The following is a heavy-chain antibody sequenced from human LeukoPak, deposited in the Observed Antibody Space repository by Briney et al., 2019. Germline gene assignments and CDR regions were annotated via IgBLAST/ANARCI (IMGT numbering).Heavy chain of an antibody. Sequence: PSETLSLTCTVSGGSISSYYWSWIRQPPGKGLEWIGYIYYSGSTNYNPSLKSRVTISVDTSKNQFSLKLSSVTAADTAVYYCARDSEAYYYDSSGYYNHDAFDIWGQGTMVTVSS. CDR1: GGSISSYY. V-gene: IGHV4-59*01. J-gene: IGHJ3*02. CDR2: IYYSGST. D-gene: IGHD3-22*01. CDR3: ARDSEAYYYDSSGYYNHDAFDI.